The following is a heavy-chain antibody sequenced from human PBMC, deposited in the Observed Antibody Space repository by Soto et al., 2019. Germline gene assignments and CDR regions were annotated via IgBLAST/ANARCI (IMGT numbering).Heavy chain of an antibody. D-gene: IGHD3-22*01. V-gene: IGHV1-3*01. CDR3: AILGTYYFDNSDNYFDF. CDR2: INAGNGNT. CDR1: GYTLTRYS. Sequence: ASVKVSCKASGYTLTRYSIHWVRQAPGQRLEWMGWINAGNGNTKFSQKFQGRVTITRDTSASTAYMELRGLSSEDTAVYYCAILGTYYFDNSDNYFDFWGQGTLVTVSS. J-gene: IGHJ4*02.